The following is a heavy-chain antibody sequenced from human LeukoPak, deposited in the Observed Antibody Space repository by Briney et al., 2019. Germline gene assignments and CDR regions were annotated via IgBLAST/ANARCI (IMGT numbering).Heavy chain of an antibody. Sequence: SETLSLTCTVSGASLSSYYWSWLRQPPGKGLEWIGYIYYSGSTNYNPSLKSRVTFSVDTSKNQFSLKLISVTAADTAVYYCARVKGVVTAILDYWGQGTLVTVSS. CDR2: IYYSGST. J-gene: IGHJ4*02. V-gene: IGHV4-59*01. CDR1: GASLSSYY. D-gene: IGHD2-21*02. CDR3: ARVKGVVTAILDY.